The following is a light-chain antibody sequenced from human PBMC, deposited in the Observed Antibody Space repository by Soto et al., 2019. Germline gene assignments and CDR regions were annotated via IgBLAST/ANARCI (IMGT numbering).Light chain of an antibody. CDR3: SSYTSSSTLV. Sequence: QSVLTQPASVSGSPRQSITISCTGTNSDVGSYNLVSWFQQHPGKAPKLVIYEVTKRPSGVSDRFSGSKSGNTASLTISGLQAEDEADYYCSSYTSSSTLVFGGGTKLTVL. CDR1: NSDVGSYNL. J-gene: IGLJ3*02. CDR2: EVT. V-gene: IGLV2-14*02.